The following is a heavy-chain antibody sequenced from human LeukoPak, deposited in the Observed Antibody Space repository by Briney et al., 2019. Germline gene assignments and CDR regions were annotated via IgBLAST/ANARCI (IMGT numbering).Heavy chain of an antibody. CDR2: INPNSVVT. J-gene: IGHJ4*02. V-gene: IGHV1-2*02. CDR3: ARGRVRGANLFDY. D-gene: IGHD3-10*01. CDR1: GYTFTGYY. Sequence: ASVKVSCKASGYTFTGYYMHWVRQAPGQGLECMGWINPNSVVTNYAQTFQGRVTMTRDTSISTAYMELSRLRSNDAAVYYCARGRVRGANLFDYWGQGTLVTVSS.